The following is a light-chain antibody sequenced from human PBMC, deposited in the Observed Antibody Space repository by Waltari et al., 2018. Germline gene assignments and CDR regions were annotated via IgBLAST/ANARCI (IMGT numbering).Light chain of an antibody. CDR1: QSLLFTSNNKNY. J-gene: IGKJ4*01. CDR2: LAS. Sequence: DIVMTQSPDSLAVSLGERATINCRYSQSLLFTSNNKNYLSWYQKKAGHPPRLLLYLASTRESGVPDRFSGGGSGTEFTLSISSLQAEDVAVYYCQQYYNTPLTFGGGTKVDI. CDR3: QQYYNTPLT. V-gene: IGKV4-1*01.